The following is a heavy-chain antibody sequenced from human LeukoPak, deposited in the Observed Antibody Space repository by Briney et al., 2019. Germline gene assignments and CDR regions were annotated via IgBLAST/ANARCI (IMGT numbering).Heavy chain of an antibody. J-gene: IGHJ3*02. V-gene: IGHV5-51*01. CDR3: ARSRRDGYNFSPFDI. D-gene: IGHD5-24*01. CDR1: GYSFTSYW. CDR2: IYPSDSDT. Sequence: GESLKISCKGSGYSFTSYWIGWVRQMPGKGLEWMGIIYPSDSDTRYSPSFQGQVTISADKSINTAYLQWSSLKASDTAMYYCARSRRDGYNFSPFDIWGQGTMVTVSS.